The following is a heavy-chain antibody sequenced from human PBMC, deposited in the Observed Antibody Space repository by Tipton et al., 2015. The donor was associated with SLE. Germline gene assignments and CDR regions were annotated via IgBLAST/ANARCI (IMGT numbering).Heavy chain of an antibody. D-gene: IGHD3-10*01. CDR2: IDYSGST. V-gene: IGHV4-59*01. Sequence: TLSLTCTVSGASISDYYWTWIRQFPGKGLEWIGYIDYSGSTNYNPPLKSRLTISGDTSKNQFSLHLTSVTAADTAIYYCARVGYLGSGKTCDMDVWGKGITVTVSS. CDR1: GASISDYY. CDR3: ARVGYLGSGKTCDMDV. J-gene: IGHJ6*03.